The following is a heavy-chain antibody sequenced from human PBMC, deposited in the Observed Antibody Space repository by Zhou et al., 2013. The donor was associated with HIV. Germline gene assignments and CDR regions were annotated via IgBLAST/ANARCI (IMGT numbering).Heavy chain of an antibody. D-gene: IGHD3-22*01. CDR2: ISAYNGKE. Sequence: VQLVQSGAEVKKPGASVKVSCKTSGFTFTNYGFSWVRQAPGQGLEWMGWISAYNGKENYAERLQGRVTMTTDTPTSTAYMELRNLGSDDTGVYFCARERRFGSSGYPDYWGQGTLVTVSP. CDR1: GFTFTNYG. J-gene: IGHJ4*02. CDR3: ARERRFGSSGYPDY. V-gene: IGHV1-18*01.